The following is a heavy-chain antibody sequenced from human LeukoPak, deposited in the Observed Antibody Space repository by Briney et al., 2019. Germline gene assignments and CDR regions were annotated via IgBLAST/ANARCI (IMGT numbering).Heavy chain of an antibody. D-gene: IGHD1-26*01. J-gene: IGHJ4*02. V-gene: IGHV3-48*04. CDR3: ASYFSGSYSFDF. Sequence: GGSLRLSCAASGFTFSSYSMNWVRQAPGKGLEWVSHITASGTAMFYADSVKGRFTISRDNAKNSLFLQMNSLRAEDTAMYYCASYFSGSYSFDFWGQGTLVTVSS. CDR2: ITASGTAM. CDR1: GFTFSSYS.